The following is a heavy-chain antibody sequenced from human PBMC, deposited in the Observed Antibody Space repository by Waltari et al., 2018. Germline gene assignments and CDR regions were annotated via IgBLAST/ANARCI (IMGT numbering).Heavy chain of an antibody. CDR1: GFTFSKYL. Sequence: EVQLVVSGGHLVQPGESLRLSCADSGFTFSKYLMPWVRQAPGKGLDVVANIKPDGSESYYADAVKGRFTFSRDNAKNSLSLQMHSLRVEDTAVYYCARSGGYGWDSWGQGTLVIVSS. CDR3: ARSGGYGWDS. CDR2: IKPDGSES. V-gene: IGHV3-7*01. J-gene: IGHJ4*02. D-gene: IGHD4-17*01.